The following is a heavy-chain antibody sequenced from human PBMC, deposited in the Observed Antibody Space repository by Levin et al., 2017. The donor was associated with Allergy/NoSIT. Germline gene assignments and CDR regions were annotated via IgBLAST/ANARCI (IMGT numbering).Heavy chain of an antibody. D-gene: IGHD5-18*01. J-gene: IGHJ4*02. Sequence: GSLRLSCAVYGGSFSGYYWSWIRQPPGKGLEWIGEIDDSGSTNYNPSLKSRVTISVDTSKNHFSLRLSSVTAADTAVYYCASSPHGVSYDFDNWGQGTLVTVSS. CDR1: GGSFSGYY. CDR3: ASSPHGVSYDFDN. V-gene: IGHV4-34*01. CDR2: IDDSGST.